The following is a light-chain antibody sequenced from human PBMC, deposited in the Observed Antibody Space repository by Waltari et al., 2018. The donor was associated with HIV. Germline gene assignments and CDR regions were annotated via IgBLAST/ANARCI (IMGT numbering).Light chain of an antibody. V-gene: IGLV10-54*04. CDR2: RNN. J-gene: IGLJ3*02. Sequence: QAGLTQPPAVSQALGKTATLSCTGGDDDVGNEGAAWLQQYQGLPPKLLSYRNNKRASGISHKFSAARAGNTVFLTIAGLQPEDEADYSCSAWDGRLSAWVFGGGTKLTVL. CDR1: DDDVGNEG. CDR3: SAWDGRLSAWV.